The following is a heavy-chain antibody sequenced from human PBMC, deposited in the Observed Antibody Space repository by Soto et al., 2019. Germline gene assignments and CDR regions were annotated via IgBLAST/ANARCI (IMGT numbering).Heavy chain of an antibody. J-gene: IGHJ4*02. D-gene: IGHD4-17*01. Sequence: QVQLQESGPGLVKPSQTLSLTCTVSGGSISSGGYYWTWIRQHPGKGLEWIGDIHYSGSTHYNPSPKGQCTHVRDPHQTRFPAEAGSVPAAGPAVYEGGGGGGGANPFYDDYVEGVGVGDWGQGTLVTVSS. CDR3: GGGGGGANPFYDDYVEGVGVGD. CDR2: IHYSGST. CDR1: GGSISSGGYY. V-gene: IGHV4-31*01.